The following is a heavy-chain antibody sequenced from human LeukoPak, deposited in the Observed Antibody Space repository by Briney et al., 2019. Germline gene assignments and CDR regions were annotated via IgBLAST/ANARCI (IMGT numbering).Heavy chain of an antibody. Sequence: GGSLRLSCAASGFTVSSNYMSWVRQAPGKGLVWVSVIYSGGSTYYADSVKGRFTISRDNSKNTLYLQMNSLRAEDTAVYYCARVTYYYDSSGYYYVRYFDYWGQGTLVTVSS. V-gene: IGHV3-53*01. J-gene: IGHJ4*02. CDR3: ARVTYYYDSSGYYYVRYFDY. D-gene: IGHD3-22*01. CDR2: IYSGGST. CDR1: GFTVSSNY.